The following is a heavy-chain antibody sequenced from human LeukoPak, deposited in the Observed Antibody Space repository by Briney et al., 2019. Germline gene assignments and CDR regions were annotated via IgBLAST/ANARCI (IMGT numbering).Heavy chain of an antibody. CDR1: GGSISSGGYY. CDR3: ARDSYFGESSFDY. CDR2: IYYSGSI. J-gene: IGHJ4*02. V-gene: IGHV4-31*03. D-gene: IGHD3-10*01. Sequence: PSEILSLTCTVPGGSISSGGYYWSWIRQHPGKGLEWIGHIYYSGSIYYNPSLKSRVTISKDTSKNQFSLKVSSVTAADTAVYYCARDSYFGESSFDYWGQGTLVTVSS.